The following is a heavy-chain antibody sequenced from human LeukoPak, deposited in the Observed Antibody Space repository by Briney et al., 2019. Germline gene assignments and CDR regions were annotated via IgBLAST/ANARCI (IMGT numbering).Heavy chain of an antibody. CDR3: ARLGGVTTN. D-gene: IGHD4-17*01. J-gene: IGHJ4*02. CDR2: IYYSGST. Sequence: PSETLSLTCTVSGGSISSYYWSWIRQPPGKGLEWIGSIYYSGSTYYNPSLKSRVTISVDTSKNQFSLKLSSVTAADTAVYYCARLGGVTTNWGQGTLVTVSS. CDR1: GGSISSYY. V-gene: IGHV4-39*01.